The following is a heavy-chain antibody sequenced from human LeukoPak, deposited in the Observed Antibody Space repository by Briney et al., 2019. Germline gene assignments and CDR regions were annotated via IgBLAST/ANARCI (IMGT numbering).Heavy chain of an antibody. CDR1: GFTFSSYS. CDR2: ISSSSSYI. CDR3: ARDSPMVDIVVVPAGTAFDY. Sequence: GGSLRLSCAASGFTFSSYSMTWVRQAPGKGLEWVSSISSSSSYIYYADSVKGRFTISRDNAKNSLYLQMNSLRAEDTAVYYCARDSPMVDIVVVPAGTAFDYWGQGTLVTVSS. V-gene: IGHV3-21*01. D-gene: IGHD2-2*03. J-gene: IGHJ4*02.